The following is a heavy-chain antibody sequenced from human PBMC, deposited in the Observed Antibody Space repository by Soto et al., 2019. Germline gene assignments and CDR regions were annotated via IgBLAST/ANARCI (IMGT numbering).Heavy chain of an antibody. V-gene: IGHV3-15*01. CDR1: GFTFSNAW. J-gene: IGHJ3*02. Sequence: PGGSLRLSCAASGFTFSNAWMSWVRQAPGKGLEWVGRIKSKTDGGTTDYAAPVKGRFTISRDDSKNTLYLQMNSLKTEDTAVYYCTTDAPVDPLHAFDIWGQGTMVPVSS. CDR3: TTDAPVDPLHAFDI. CDR2: IKSKTDGGTT. D-gene: IGHD6-19*01.